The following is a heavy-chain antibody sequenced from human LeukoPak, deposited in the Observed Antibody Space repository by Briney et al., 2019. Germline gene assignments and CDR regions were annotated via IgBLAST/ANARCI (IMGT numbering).Heavy chain of an antibody. CDR1: VFTISNNN. CDR2: IYSGGST. CDR3: ARDRGGVNFDY. V-gene: IGHV3-53*01. J-gene: IGHJ4*02. D-gene: IGHD3-3*01. Sequence: GWSLRLSSAASVFTISNNNSCLLRDAPEKLLEWVSVIYSGGSTYYADSVKGRFTISRDNSKNTLYLQMNSLRAEDTAVYYCARDRGGVNFDYWGQGTLVTVSS.